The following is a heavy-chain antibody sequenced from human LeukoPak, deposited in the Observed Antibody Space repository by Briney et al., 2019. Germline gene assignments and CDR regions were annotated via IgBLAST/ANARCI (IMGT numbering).Heavy chain of an antibody. CDR2: IYYSGST. CDR3: AREGGYSYGDAPLHFDY. Sequence: SETLSLTCTVSGGSISSSSYYWGWIRQPPGKGLEWIGSIYYSGSTYYNPSLKSRVTISVDTFKNQFSLKLSSVTAADTAVYYCAREGGYSYGDAPLHFDYWGQGTLVTVSS. J-gene: IGHJ4*02. D-gene: IGHD5-18*01. CDR1: GGSISSSSYY. V-gene: IGHV4-39*07.